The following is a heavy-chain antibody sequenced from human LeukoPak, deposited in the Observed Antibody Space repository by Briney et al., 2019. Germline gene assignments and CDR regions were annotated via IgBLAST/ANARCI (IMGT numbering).Heavy chain of an antibody. CDR1: GFIFGDHA. J-gene: IGHJ6*02. D-gene: IGHD5-18*01. Sequence: PGGSLRLSCTAYGFIFGDHAMSWVRQAPGKGLEWVGFIRSKAYGGTTEYAASVKGRFTISRDDSKSIAYLQMNSLETEDTALYYCTRGPILLWMHNGMDVWGHGATVTVSS. CDR2: IRSKAYGGTT. CDR3: TRGPILLWMHNGMDV. V-gene: IGHV3-49*04.